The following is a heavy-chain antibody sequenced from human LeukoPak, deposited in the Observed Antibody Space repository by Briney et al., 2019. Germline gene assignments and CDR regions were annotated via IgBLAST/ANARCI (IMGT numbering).Heavy chain of an antibody. J-gene: IGHJ3*02. D-gene: IGHD3-10*01. CDR3: ARDAYYYYGSGSPIRAFDI. Sequence: ASVKVSCKASGYTFMSCGISWVRQAPGQGLEWMGWISVYNGNTNYVQKLQGRVTMTTDTSTSTAYMELRSLRSDDTAVYYCARDAYYYYGSGSPIRAFDIWGQGTTVTVSS. CDR2: ISVYNGNT. CDR1: GYTFMSCG. V-gene: IGHV1-18*01.